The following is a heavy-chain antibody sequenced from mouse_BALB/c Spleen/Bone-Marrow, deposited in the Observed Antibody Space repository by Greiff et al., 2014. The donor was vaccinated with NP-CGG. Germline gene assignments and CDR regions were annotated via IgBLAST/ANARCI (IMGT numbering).Heavy chain of an antibody. CDR1: GVDFSRYW. V-gene: IGHV4-1*02. D-gene: IGHD2-1*01. CDR2: INPDSSTI. Sequence: EAGGVDFSRYWMSWVRQAPGKGLEWIGEINPDSSTINYTPSLKDKFIISRDNAKNTLYLQMSKVRSEDTALYYCARPGWGNYVFVYWGQGTLVTVST. J-gene: IGHJ3*01. CDR3: ARPGWGNYVFVY.